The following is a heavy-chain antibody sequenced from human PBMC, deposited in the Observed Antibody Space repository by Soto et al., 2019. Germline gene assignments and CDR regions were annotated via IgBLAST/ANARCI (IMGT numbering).Heavy chain of an antibody. Sequence: GGSLRLSCAASGFTFSSYWMHWVRQAPGKGLVWVSRINNDGSSTNYADSVKGRFTISRDNAKNTLFLQMNILRAEDTAVYYCAGTGIAGYYYGIDVWGQGTTVTVSS. CDR2: INNDGSST. J-gene: IGHJ6*02. CDR1: GFTFSSYW. V-gene: IGHV3-74*01. CDR3: AGTGIAGYYYGIDV. D-gene: IGHD6-13*01.